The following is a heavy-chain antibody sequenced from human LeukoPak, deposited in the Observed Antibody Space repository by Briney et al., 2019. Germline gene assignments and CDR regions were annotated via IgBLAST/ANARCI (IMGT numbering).Heavy chain of an antibody. D-gene: IGHD1-26*01. J-gene: IGHJ5*02. Sequence: ASVKVSCKASGYTFTGYYMHWVRQAPGQGLEWMGWINPNSGGTNYAQKFQGWVTMTRDTSISTAYMELSRLRSDDTAVYYCARSTDIVGATNWLDPWGQGTLVTVSS. V-gene: IGHV1-2*04. CDR1: GYTFTGYY. CDR3: ARSTDIVGATNWLDP. CDR2: INPNSGGT.